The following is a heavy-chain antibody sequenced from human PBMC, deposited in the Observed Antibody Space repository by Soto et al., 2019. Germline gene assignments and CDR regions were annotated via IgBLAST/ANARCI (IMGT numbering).Heavy chain of an antibody. V-gene: IGHV1-69*06. J-gene: IGHJ3*02. CDR1: GGTLSDHG. CDR2: TIPVFNTA. Sequence: QVQLEQSGAEVKKPGSSVKISCKASGGTLSDHGVSWLRQAPGQVLEWVGGTIPVFNTADYAPKFQGRVTIAADKSTNIAYMELGSLRSDDTAFYYCARGVYGSGNYYTGPSAFDIWGQGTLVIASS. CDR3: ARGVYGSGNYYTGPSAFDI. D-gene: IGHD3-10*01.